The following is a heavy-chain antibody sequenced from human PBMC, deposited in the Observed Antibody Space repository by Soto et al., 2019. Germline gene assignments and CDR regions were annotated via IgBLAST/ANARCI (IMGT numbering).Heavy chain of an antibody. CDR2: INLDGSEK. CDR1: GFRDGVYW. V-gene: IGHV3-7*05. CDR3: AATIHYGSVPNLY. J-gene: IGHJ4*01. D-gene: IGHD3-10*01. Sequence: HPGGSLRLSCVSCGFRDGVYWMSWVRQAPGKGLEWVANINLDGSEKYYVDSVKGRFSISRDNTKSSVYLQMNSLRAEDTAVYYCAATIHYGSVPNLYWGQGTLVTVSS.